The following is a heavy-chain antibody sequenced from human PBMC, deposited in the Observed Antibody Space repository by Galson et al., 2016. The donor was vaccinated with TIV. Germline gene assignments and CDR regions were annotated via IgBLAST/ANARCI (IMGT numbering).Heavy chain of an antibody. V-gene: IGHV1-2*06. CDR1: EYMFTGYH. CDR2: INPNSGDT. CDR3: ARGVDGFRY. J-gene: IGHJ4*02. D-gene: IGHD5-24*01. Sequence: SVKVSCKASEYMFTGYHLHWVRQAPGQGPEWMGRINPNSGDTDFAQKFQGRVTMTRDTSISTAYIELRRLTFADTAVYFCARGVDGFRYWGQGTLVTVSS.